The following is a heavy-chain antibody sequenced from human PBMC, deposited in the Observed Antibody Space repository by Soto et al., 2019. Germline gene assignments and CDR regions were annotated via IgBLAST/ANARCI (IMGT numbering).Heavy chain of an antibody. D-gene: IGHD5-18*01. CDR1: GYTFTNYY. V-gene: IGHV1-2*02. CDR3: ARAFGYSYIYYFDY. Sequence: WASVKVSCKASGYTFTNYYIHWVRQAPGQGLEWMGWINPDSGATKYAQKFQDTVTMTRDTSISTAYMELSRMSSDDTAVYYFARAFGYSYIYYFDYWGQGTLVTVSS. J-gene: IGHJ4*02. CDR2: INPDSGAT.